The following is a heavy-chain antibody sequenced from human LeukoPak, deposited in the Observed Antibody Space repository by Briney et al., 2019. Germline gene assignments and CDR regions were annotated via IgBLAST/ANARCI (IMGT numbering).Heavy chain of an antibody. V-gene: IGHV4-30-4*08. Sequence: SETLSLTCTVSGGSISSGDYYWSWIRQPPGKGLEWIGYIYYSGSTYYNPSLKSRVTISADTSTNQFSLKLSSVTAADTAVYYCARDGITIFGVAPPGAFDIWGQGTMVTVSS. D-gene: IGHD3-3*01. CDR3: ARDGITIFGVAPPGAFDI. CDR1: GGSISSGDYY. J-gene: IGHJ3*02. CDR2: IYYSGST.